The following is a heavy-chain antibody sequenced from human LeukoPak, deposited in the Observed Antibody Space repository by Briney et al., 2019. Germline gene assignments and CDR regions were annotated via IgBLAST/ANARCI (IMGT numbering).Heavy chain of an antibody. CDR2: IHYTGST. CDR3: ARYWGPYDNSGAYFDY. J-gene: IGHJ4*02. CDR1: GDSISSSSYY. D-gene: IGHD3-22*01. Sequence: SESLSLTCTVSGDSISSSSYYWVWLRQPPGKGLEWIATIHYTGSTYYNPSLKSRVTISVDTSKNQFSLKLSSVTAADTAMYYCARYWGPYDNSGAYFDYWGQGTLVTVSS. V-gene: IGHV4-39*01.